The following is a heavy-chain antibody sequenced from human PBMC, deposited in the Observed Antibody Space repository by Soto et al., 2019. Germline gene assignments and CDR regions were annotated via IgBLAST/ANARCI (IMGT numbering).Heavy chain of an antibody. Sequence: ITLKESGPPLVKPTQTLTLTCSFSGFSLTANGVGVGWVRQPPGLALEWLARVYWDDDKHYSASLRSRLSSTKDTSKRQVVLTMTNMDPVDTVTYYCATLTGSHWGQGALVTVSS. J-gene: IGHJ4*02. CDR3: ATLTGSH. CDR1: GFSLTANGVG. CDR2: VYWDDDK. V-gene: IGHV2-5*02. D-gene: IGHD3-9*01.